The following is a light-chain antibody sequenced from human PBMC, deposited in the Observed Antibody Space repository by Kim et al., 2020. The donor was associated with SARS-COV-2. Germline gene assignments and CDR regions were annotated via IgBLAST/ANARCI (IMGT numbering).Light chain of an antibody. V-gene: IGLV2-23*01. CDR3: SSYAGSHTYI. CDR2: AGT. Sequence: GQSIAISCTGTSRDFGSYNLVSWYKQHPGRAPKLMIYAGTERPSGVSDRFSGSKSGYTASLTISGLQAEDEANYFCSSYAGSHTYIFGPGTKVTVL. CDR1: SRDFGSYNL. J-gene: IGLJ1*01.